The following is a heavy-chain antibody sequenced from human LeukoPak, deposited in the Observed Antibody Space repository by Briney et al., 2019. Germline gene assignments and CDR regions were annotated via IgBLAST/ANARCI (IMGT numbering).Heavy chain of an antibody. CDR3: GRVGIISQPTATFYFDY. J-gene: IGHJ4*02. V-gene: IGHV4-31*03. D-gene: IGHD3-10*01. CDR1: GGSLSSGSSY. Sequence: SETLSLTCTVSGGSLSSGSSYWSWIRQHPGKGLEWIGYIFYTGSTYYNPSLNSRINISVVTSKNQFSLQLSSVTAADTAVYYCGRVGIISQPTATFYFDYWGQGTLVTVSS. CDR2: IFYTGST.